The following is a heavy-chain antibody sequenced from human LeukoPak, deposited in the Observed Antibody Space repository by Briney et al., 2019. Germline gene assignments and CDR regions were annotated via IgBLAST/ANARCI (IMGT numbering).Heavy chain of an antibody. Sequence: GGFLRLSCSASGFTFSSYGMHWVRQAPGKGLEWVAAIWYDGSNKYHADSVKGRFTISRDNSKNTLYLQMNSLRAEDTAVYYCARDNNWTPDYWGQGTLVTVSS. V-gene: IGHV3-33*08. D-gene: IGHD3/OR15-3a*01. CDR2: IWYDGSNK. J-gene: IGHJ4*02. CDR1: GFTFSSYG. CDR3: ARDNNWTPDY.